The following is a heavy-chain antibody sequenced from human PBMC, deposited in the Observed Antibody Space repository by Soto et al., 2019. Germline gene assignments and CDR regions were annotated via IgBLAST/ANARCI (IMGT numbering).Heavy chain of an antibody. V-gene: IGHV4-34*01. CDR2: INPRGST. Sequence: LETLALTCAFYGGSFRGYAWSWICQPTGTGLEWIGEINPRGSTNYNPSLTSRVTTSVATSKNQVSLKLSAVTAADTAVYDCARVSTDYVFWSCYFLGDLFDPWGQG. J-gene: IGHJ5*02. D-gene: IGHD3-3*01. CDR3: ARVSTDYVFWSCYFLGDLFDP. CDR1: GGSFRGYA.